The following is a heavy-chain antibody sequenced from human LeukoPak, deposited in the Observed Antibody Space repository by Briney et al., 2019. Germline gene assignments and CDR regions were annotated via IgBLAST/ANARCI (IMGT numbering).Heavy chain of an antibody. D-gene: IGHD6-13*01. CDR1: GGSFSGYY. CDR2: INHSGGT. V-gene: IGHV4-34*01. CDR3: ASQRGVGQQLVPFGY. Sequence: TSETLSLTCAVYGGSFSGYYWSWIRQPPGKGLEWIGEINHSGGTNYNPSLKSRVTISVDTSKNQFSLKLSSVTAADTAVYYCASQRGVGQQLVPFGYWGQGTLVTVSS. J-gene: IGHJ4*02.